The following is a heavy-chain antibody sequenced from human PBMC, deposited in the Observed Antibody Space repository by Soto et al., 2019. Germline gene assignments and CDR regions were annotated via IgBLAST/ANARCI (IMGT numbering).Heavy chain of an antibody. CDR1: GFTFSSYG. V-gene: IGHV3-30*18. CDR2: ISYDGSNK. J-gene: IGHJ6*01. D-gene: IGHD3-10*01. CDR3: AKDLKWNTMVRGVSRSYGMDV. Sequence: QVQVVESGGGVVQPGRSLRLSCAASGFTFSSYGMHWVRQAPGKGLEWVAIISYDGSNKYYADSVKGRCTISRDNSKNTLYLQMNSLRAEDTAVYYCAKDLKWNTMVRGVSRSYGMDVW.